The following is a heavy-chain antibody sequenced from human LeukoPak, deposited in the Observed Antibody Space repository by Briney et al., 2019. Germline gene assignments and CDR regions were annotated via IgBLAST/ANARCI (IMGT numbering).Heavy chain of an antibody. Sequence: SETLSLTCAVYGGSFGGYYWSWIRQPPGKGLEWIGEINHSGSTNYNPSLKSRVTISVDTSKNQFSLKLSSVTDADTAVYYCARGGSSYYYYYYMDVWGKGTTVTVSS. J-gene: IGHJ6*03. CDR1: GGSFGGYY. V-gene: IGHV4-34*01. CDR3: ARGGSSYYYYYYMDV. D-gene: IGHD6-6*01. CDR2: INHSGST.